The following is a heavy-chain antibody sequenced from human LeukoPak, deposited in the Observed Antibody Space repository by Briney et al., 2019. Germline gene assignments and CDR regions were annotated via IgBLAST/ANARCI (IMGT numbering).Heavy chain of an antibody. Sequence: ASVKVSCRASADTFSTYSISWVRQAPGEGLEWMGGIVPMFGAANYAQKFQGRVTITADESTSTTYMELGSLRSEDTAFYYCGTLGNADGAYWGQGTQVTVSS. D-gene: IGHD4/OR15-4a*01. V-gene: IGHV1-69*01. CDR3: GTLGNADGAY. CDR1: ADTFSTYS. CDR2: IVPMFGAA. J-gene: IGHJ4*02.